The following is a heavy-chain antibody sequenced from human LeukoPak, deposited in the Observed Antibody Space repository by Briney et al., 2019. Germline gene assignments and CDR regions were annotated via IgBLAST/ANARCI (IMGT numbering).Heavy chain of an antibody. CDR1: GGTFSSYA. J-gene: IGHJ6*03. CDR3: ARTSLGYCSSTSCSYYYYYMDV. Sequence: SVKVSCKASGGTFSSYAISWVRQAPGQGLEWMGGIIPIFVTANYAQKFQGRVTITTDESTSTAYMELSSLRSEDTAVYYCARTSLGYCSSTSCSYYYYYMDVWGKGTTVTVSS. V-gene: IGHV1-69*05. D-gene: IGHD2-2*01. CDR2: IIPIFVTA.